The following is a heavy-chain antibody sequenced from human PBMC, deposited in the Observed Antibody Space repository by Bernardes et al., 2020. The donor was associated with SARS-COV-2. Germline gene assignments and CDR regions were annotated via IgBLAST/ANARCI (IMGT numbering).Heavy chain of an antibody. CDR1: GGSISSSTYY. CDR3: VGSSCGVDCYIGGLRSWDYGMDV. D-gene: IGHD2-21*02. CDR2: FYGSGTT. J-gene: IGHJ6*02. Sequence: ETLSLTCTVSGGSISSSTYYWGWIRQSPGKGLEWIGSFYGSGTTYYNPSLQGRITKSVDTSKNQFSLRLSSVTAADTAVYYCVGSSCGVDCYIGGLRSWDYGMDVWGQGTTVTVSS. V-gene: IGHV4-39*01.